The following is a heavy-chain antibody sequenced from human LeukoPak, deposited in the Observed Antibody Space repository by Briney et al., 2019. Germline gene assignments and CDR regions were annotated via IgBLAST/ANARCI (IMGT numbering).Heavy chain of an antibody. CDR1: GFTFSSYS. J-gene: IGHJ6*04. CDR3: ARDSKLYCSSTSCYMDV. V-gene: IGHV3-21*01. CDR2: ISSSSTSI. D-gene: IGHD2-2*01. Sequence: GGSLRLSCAASGFTFSSYSMNWVRQAPGKGREWVSSISSSSTSIYYADSVKGRFTISSDNAKNSLYLQVNGLGAEDTAVYYCARDSKLYCSSTSCYMDVWGKGTTVTVSS.